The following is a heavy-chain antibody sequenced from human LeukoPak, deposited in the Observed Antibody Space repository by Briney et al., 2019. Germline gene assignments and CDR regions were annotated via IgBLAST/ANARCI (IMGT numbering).Heavy chain of an antibody. CDR3: AKDGGSYSADY. J-gene: IGHJ4*02. V-gene: IGHV1-46*01. Sequence: ASVKVSCKASGYTFITYKMHWVRQATGQGLEWVGIINPSDGDRRNAQKFQGRVTMTRDMSTSTVYMELSSLRSEDTAVYYCAKDGGSYSADYWGQGTLLTVSS. D-gene: IGHD3-10*01. CDR2: INPSDGDR. CDR1: GYTFITYK.